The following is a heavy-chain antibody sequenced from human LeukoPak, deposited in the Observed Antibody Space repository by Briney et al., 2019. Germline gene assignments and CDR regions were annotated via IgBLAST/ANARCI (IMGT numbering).Heavy chain of an antibody. CDR1: GGSISSYY. J-gene: IGHJ4*02. CDR3: ARQSDDFWSGYFDY. V-gene: IGHV4-59*08. Sequence: SETLSLTCTVSGGSISSYYWNWIRQPPGKGLEWIGYIYYSGSTNYNPSLKSRVTISVDTSKNQFSLKLSSVTAADTAVYYCARQSDDFWSGYFDYWGQGTLVTVSS. D-gene: IGHD3-3*01. CDR2: IYYSGST.